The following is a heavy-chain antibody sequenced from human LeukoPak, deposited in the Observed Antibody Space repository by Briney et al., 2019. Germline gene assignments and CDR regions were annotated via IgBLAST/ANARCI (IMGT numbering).Heavy chain of an antibody. CDR2: IKSKTDGGTT. D-gene: IGHD5-24*01. V-gene: IGHV3-15*01. Sequence: GGSLRLSCAASGFTFSNAWMSWVRQAPGKGLEWVGRIKSKTDGGTTDYAAPVKGRFTISRDDSKNTLYLQMNRLKTEDTAVYYCAKKPPKIADGNWFDPWGQGTLVTVSS. J-gene: IGHJ5*02. CDR3: AKKPPKIADGNWFDP. CDR1: GFTFSNAW.